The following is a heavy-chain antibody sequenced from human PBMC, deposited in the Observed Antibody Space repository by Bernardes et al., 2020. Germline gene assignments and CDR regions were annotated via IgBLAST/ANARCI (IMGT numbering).Heavy chain of an antibody. CDR2: ISSSSSTI. D-gene: IGHD2-15*01. J-gene: IGHJ4*02. V-gene: IGHV3-48*01. Sequence: GGSLRVSCAASGFTFSSYSMNWVRQAPGKGLEWVSYISSSSSTIYYADSVKGRFTISRDNAKNSLYLQMNSLRAEDTAVYYCAREYCSGGSCYEFDYWGQGTLVTVSS. CDR3: AREYCSGGSCYEFDY. CDR1: GFTFSSYS.